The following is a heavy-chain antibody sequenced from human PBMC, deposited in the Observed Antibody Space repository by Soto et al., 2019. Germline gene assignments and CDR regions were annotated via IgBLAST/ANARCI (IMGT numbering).Heavy chain of an antibody. CDR1: GDSISSYY. CDR3: AREGGSYYDSRYFDL. CDR2: IYYSGTS. J-gene: IGHJ2*01. Sequence: PSETLSLTCTVSGDSISSYYWSWIRQPPGKGLEWIGSIYYSGTSNYNPSLKSRVTISVDTSKNQFSLKLTSVTAADTAVYYCAREGGSYYDSRYFDLWGRGTLVTVSS. D-gene: IGHD1-26*01. V-gene: IGHV4-59*01.